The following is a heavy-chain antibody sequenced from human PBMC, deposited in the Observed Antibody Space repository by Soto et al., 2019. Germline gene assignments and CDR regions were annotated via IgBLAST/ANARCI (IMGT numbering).Heavy chain of an antibody. J-gene: IGHJ6*02. Sequence: GGSLRLSCAASGFTFSSYNMNWVRQAPGKGLEWVSSISSSGFSINYADSVKGRFSISRDNAQNSLHLQMNNLRAEDTAVYYCARNESSKFYGMDVWGQGTTVTVYS. CDR2: ISSSGFSI. CDR3: ARNESSKFYGMDV. D-gene: IGHD6-6*01. V-gene: IGHV3-21*01. CDR1: GFTFSSYN.